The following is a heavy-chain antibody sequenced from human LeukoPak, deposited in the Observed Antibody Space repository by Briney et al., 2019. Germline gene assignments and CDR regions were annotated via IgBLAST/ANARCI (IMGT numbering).Heavy chain of an antibody. CDR1: GGSISSSSYY. V-gene: IGHV4-39*01. D-gene: IGHD3-9*01. J-gene: IGHJ4*02. Sequence: SETLSLTCTVSGGSISSSSYYWGWIRQPPGKGLEWIGSIYYSGSTCYNPSLKSRVTISVDTSKNQFSLKLSSVTAADTAVYYCARQVRRYFDWLPKFDYWGQGTLVTVSS. CDR3: ARQVRRYFDWLPKFDY. CDR2: IYYSGST.